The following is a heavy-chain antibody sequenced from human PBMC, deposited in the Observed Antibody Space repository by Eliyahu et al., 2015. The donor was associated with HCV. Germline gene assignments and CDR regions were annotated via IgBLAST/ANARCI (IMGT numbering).Heavy chain of an antibody. J-gene: IGHJ4*02. CDR3: AKGHYGSGSYQFDY. CDR2: ISGSGGST. D-gene: IGHD3-10*01. V-gene: IGHV3-23*01. Sequence: EVQLLESGGGLVQPGGSLRLSCAASGFTFXSYAMXWVXQAPGKGLEWVSAISGSGGSTYYADSVKGRFTISRDNSKNTLYLQMNSLRAEDTAVYYCAKGHYGSGSYQFDYWGQGTLVTVSS. CDR1: GFTFXSYA.